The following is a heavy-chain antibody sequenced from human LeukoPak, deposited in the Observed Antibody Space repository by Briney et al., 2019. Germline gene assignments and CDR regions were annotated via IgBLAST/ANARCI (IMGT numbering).Heavy chain of an antibody. J-gene: IGHJ4*02. Sequence: GASVKVSCKASGGTFSSYAISWVRQAPGQGLEWMGRIIPILGIANYAQKFQGRVTITADKSTSTAYMELSSLRSEDTAVYYCAREIEVAKISFPLDYWGQGTLVTVSS. D-gene: IGHD5-12*01. CDR1: GGTFSSYA. CDR2: IIPILGIA. CDR3: AREIEVAKISFPLDY. V-gene: IGHV1-69*04.